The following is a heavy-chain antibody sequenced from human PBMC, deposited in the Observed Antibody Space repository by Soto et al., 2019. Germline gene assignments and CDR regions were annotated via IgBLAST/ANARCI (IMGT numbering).Heavy chain of an antibody. CDR1: GGSISSYY. CDR3: AINWNYGEFDI. V-gene: IGHV4-59*08. D-gene: IGHD1-7*01. J-gene: IGHJ3*02. CDR2: IYYSGST. Sequence: PSETLSLTCTVSGGSISSYYWSWIRQPPGKGLEWIGYIYYSGSTNYNPSLKSRVTISVDTSKNQFSLKLSSVTAADTAVYYCAINWNYGEFDIWGQGTMVTVSS.